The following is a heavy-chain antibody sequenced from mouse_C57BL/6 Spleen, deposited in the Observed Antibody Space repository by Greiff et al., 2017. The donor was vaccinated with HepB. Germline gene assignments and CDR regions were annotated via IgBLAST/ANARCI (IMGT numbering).Heavy chain of an antibody. Sequence: EVKLVESGPGMVKPSQSLSLTCTVSGYSITSGYDWHWIRHFPGNKLEWMGYISYSGSTNYNPSLKSRISITHDTSKNHFFLKLNSVTTEDTATYYCARGDSNFWYFDVWGTGTTVTVSS. CDR2: ISYSGST. J-gene: IGHJ1*03. V-gene: IGHV3-1*01. CDR3: ARGDSNFWYFDV. D-gene: IGHD2-5*01. CDR1: GYSITSGYD.